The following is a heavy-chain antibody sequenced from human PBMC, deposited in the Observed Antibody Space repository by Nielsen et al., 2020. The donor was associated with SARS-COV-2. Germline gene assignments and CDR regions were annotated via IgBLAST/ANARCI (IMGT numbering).Heavy chain of an antibody. J-gene: IGHJ4*02. CDR2: IYPGDSDT. CDR3: ARRGYCSGDSCHRAFDY. CDR1: GYNFAIYW. V-gene: IGHV5-51*01. Sequence: KVSCKGSGYNFAIYWIAWVRQMPGKGLEWMGIIYPGDSDTRYSPSFQGRVTMSADKSISTAYLQWSSLRASDTAIYYCARRGYCSGDSCHRAFDYWGQGTLVTASS. D-gene: IGHD2-15*01.